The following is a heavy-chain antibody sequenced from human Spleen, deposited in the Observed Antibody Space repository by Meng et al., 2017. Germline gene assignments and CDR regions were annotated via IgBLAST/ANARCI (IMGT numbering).Heavy chain of an antibody. CDR2: IHSSGST. J-gene: IGHJ4*02. Sequence: QVHLQESGPGLVKPSQTLYLTCTVSGGSISSGDYYWSWLRQPPGEGLEWIGYIHSSGSTYYNPSLRRRVMVSLDTSENQFSLRLSSVTAADTAIYYCARRGGDYLEVYFDYWGQGSLVTVSS. CDR3: ARRGGDYLEVYFDY. D-gene: IGHD4-17*01. V-gene: IGHV4-31*03. CDR1: GGSISSGDYY.